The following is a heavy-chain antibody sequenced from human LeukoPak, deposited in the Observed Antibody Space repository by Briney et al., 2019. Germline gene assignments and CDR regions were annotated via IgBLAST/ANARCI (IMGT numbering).Heavy chain of an antibody. V-gene: IGHV4-4*07. CDR2: IYTSGSA. CDR1: GGSISSYY. Sequence: SETLSLTCTVSGGSISSYYWSWIRQPAGKGLEWIGRIYTSGSANYNPSLKSRVTMSVDTSKNQFSLKLSSVTAADTAVYYCARDRAALTTDIVLNYYMDVWGKGTTVTVSS. D-gene: IGHD2-8*02. J-gene: IGHJ6*03. CDR3: ARDRAALTTDIVLNYYMDV.